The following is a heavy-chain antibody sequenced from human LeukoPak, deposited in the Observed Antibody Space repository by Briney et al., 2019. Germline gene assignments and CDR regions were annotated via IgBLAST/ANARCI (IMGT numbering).Heavy chain of an antibody. D-gene: IGHD3-10*01. CDR1: VGSISIYY. Sequence: SETLSLTCTVCVGSISIYYGSCIRQPPGKGLERGGYIYYSGSTNYNTSLTSRVTKSVDTSKTQFSLKLSSVTAADTAVYYCARGKAGGYYYGYYMDVWGKGTTVTVSS. CDR3: ARGKAGGYYYGYYMDV. CDR2: IYYSGST. J-gene: IGHJ6*03. V-gene: IGHV4-59*01.